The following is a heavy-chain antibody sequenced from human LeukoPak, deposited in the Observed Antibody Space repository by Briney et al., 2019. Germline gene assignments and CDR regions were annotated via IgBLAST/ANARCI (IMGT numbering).Heavy chain of an antibody. D-gene: IGHD3-22*01. Sequence: GGSLRLSCAASGFTFSSYEMNWVRQAPGKGLEWVSAISGSGGSTYYADSVKGRFTISRDNSKNTLYLQMNSLRAEDTAVYYCAKDLSSPPPPRYYYDSSGYYFDYWGQGTLVTVSS. CDR2: ISGSGGST. J-gene: IGHJ4*02. CDR1: GFTFSSYE. CDR3: AKDLSSPPPPRYYYDSSGYYFDY. V-gene: IGHV3-23*01.